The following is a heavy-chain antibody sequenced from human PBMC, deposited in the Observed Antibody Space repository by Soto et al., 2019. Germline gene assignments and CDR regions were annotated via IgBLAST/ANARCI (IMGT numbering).Heavy chain of an antibody. CDR3: ARHVPAAGYYYGMDV. CDR2: IIPIFGTA. Sequence: QVQLVQSGAEVKKPGSSVKVSCKASGGTFSSYAISWVRQAPGQGLEWMGGIIPIFGTANYAQKFQGRVTXTXXXSXXTAYSELSRLRSEDTAVYYRARHVPAAGYYYGMDVWGQGTTVTVSS. J-gene: IGHJ6*02. D-gene: IGHD2-2*01. CDR1: GGTFSSYA. V-gene: IGHV1-69*05.